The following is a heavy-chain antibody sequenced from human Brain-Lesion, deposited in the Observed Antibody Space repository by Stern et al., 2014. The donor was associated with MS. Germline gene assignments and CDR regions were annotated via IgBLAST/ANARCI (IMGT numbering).Heavy chain of an antibody. Sequence: VQLVESGPGLVKPSETLSLTCTVSGGSISRSTYYWGWIRQPPGKGLEWIGNIYYSGTTYYDPSLKSRVPISVHAATTQFSLKLNSVTAADTAVYYCARLTGIIDSWGQGTLVAVSS. CDR3: ARLTGIIDS. J-gene: IGHJ4*02. CDR1: GGSISRSTYY. D-gene: IGHD5-24*01. V-gene: IGHV4-39*01. CDR2: IYYSGTT.